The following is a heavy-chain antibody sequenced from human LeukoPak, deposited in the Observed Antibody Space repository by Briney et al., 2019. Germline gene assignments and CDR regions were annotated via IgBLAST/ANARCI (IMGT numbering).Heavy chain of an antibody. CDR2: IYYSGST. D-gene: IGHD3-22*01. CDR3: ARGHYYDSSGYSDAFDI. Sequence: SETLSLTCTVSGGSISSSTYDWGWIRQPPGKGLEWIGSIYYSGSTYYNPSLKSRVAISVDTSKNQFSLKLSSVTAADTAVYYCARGHYYDSSGYSDAFDIWGQGTMVTVSS. J-gene: IGHJ3*02. CDR1: GGSISSSTYD. V-gene: IGHV4-39*01.